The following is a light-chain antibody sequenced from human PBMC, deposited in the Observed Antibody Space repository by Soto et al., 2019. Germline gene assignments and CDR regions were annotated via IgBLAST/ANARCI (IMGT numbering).Light chain of an antibody. V-gene: IGKV3-20*01. CDR2: GAS. J-gene: IGKJ4*01. CDR3: HQYDSSPLT. CDR1: QSVSSSY. Sequence: EIVLTQSPGTLSLSPGERATLSCRASQSVSSSYLAWYQQKPGQAPRLLIYGASSRGTGIPDRFSGSGSGKDFTLTISRLEPEDFAVYYWHQYDSSPLTFGGGTKVEIK.